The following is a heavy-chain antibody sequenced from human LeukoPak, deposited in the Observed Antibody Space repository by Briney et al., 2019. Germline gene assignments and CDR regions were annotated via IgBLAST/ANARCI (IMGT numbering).Heavy chain of an antibody. CDR1: GFTFSINA. J-gene: IGHJ4*02. CDR2: ISYDGTKQ. D-gene: IGHD3-22*01. CDR3: ARDHYFDISGYLDY. Sequence: GGSLRLSCEGSGFTFSINAMHWVRQAPGKGLEWLAVISYDGTKQYFADSVKGRLTLSRDNVKNSLYLEMNSLRVEDSACYYCARDHYFDISGYLDYWGQGTPVAVSS. V-gene: IGHV3-30-3*01.